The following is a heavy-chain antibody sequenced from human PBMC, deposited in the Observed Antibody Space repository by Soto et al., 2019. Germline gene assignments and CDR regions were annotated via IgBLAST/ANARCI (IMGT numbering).Heavy chain of an antibody. D-gene: IGHD2-21*01. CDR1: GGSISRGGYY. J-gene: IGHJ5*02. V-gene: IGHV4-31*03. CDR2: IHYSGST. CDR3: ARDGCGGDCYYNWFDP. Sequence: QVQLQQSGPGLVKPSQTLSLTCTVSGGSISRGGYYWSWIRQRPGKGLEWIGNIHYSGSTDYNPSLKSRVIISVDTYKNQFSLKLSSVTAADTAVYYCARDGCGGDCYYNWFDPWGQGTQVTVSS.